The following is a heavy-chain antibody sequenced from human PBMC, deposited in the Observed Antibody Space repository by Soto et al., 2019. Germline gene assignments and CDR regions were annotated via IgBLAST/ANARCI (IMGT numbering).Heavy chain of an antibody. Sequence: PGGYLRLSYATSGFTFSGYSMHWLRQAPGKGLEWVAVTSSDGATTYYADSVRGRFTVSRDNSKKTMFLQMNSLIPEDTAVYYCAREVVLTEWFFDNWGQGILVIVSS. CDR3: AREVVLTEWFFDN. D-gene: IGHD3-3*01. CDR1: GFTFSGYS. J-gene: IGHJ4*02. V-gene: IGHV3-30*04. CDR2: TSSDGATT.